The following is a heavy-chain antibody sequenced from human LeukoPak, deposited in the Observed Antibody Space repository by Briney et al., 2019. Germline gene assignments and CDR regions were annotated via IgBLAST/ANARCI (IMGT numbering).Heavy chain of an antibody. CDR1: GGSIRSNNYY. Sequence: SETLSLTCTVSGGSIRSNNYYWGWIRQPPGKGLEWIGSIYYSGSTYYNPSLKSRVTISVDTSKNQFPLKLSSVTAADTAVYYCAVGATHFDYWGQGTLVTVSS. CDR3: AVGATHFDY. V-gene: IGHV4-39*01. D-gene: IGHD1-26*01. J-gene: IGHJ4*02. CDR2: IYYSGST.